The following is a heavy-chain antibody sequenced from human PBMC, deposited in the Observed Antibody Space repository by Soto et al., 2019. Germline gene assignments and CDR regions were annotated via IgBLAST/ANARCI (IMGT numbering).Heavy chain of an antibody. CDR1: GASVSSASYY. CDR2: IYYSGST. D-gene: IGHD2-15*01. Sequence: SLTCTVSGASVSSASYYWSWIRQPPGKGLEWIAYIYYSGSTNYNPSLKSRVTISLDTSKNQFSLNLSSVTAADTAVYYCARTIYCSGGTCYFGGFDYWGQGILVTVSS. V-gene: IGHV4-61*01. J-gene: IGHJ4*02. CDR3: ARTIYCSGGTCYFGGFDY.